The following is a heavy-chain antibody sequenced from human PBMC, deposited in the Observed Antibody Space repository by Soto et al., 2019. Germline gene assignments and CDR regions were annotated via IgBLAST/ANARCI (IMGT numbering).Heavy chain of an antibody. J-gene: IGHJ6*02. V-gene: IGHV5-10-1*01. CDR3: ARLGYYDSSGYYYYGMDV. CDR1: GYSFTSYW. D-gene: IGHD3-22*01. Sequence: PGESLKISCKGSGYSFTSYWISWVRQMPGKGLEWMGRIDPSDSYTNYSPSFQGHVTISADKSISTAYLQWSSLKASDTAMYYCARLGYYDSSGYYYYGMDVWGQGTTVTVS. CDR2: IDPSDSYT.